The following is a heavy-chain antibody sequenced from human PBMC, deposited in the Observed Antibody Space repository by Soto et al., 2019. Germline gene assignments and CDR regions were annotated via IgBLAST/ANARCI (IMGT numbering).Heavy chain of an antibody. Sequence: GGSLRLSCAASGFTFSSYSMNWVRQAPGKGLEWVSAISGSGGSTYYADSVKGRFTISRDNSKNTLYLQMNSLRAEDTAVYYCAKGESYGDYVLGSVLYWGQGTLVTVSS. CDR3: AKGESYGDYVLGSVLY. D-gene: IGHD4-17*01. CDR2: ISGSGGST. V-gene: IGHV3-23*01. J-gene: IGHJ4*02. CDR1: GFTFSSYS.